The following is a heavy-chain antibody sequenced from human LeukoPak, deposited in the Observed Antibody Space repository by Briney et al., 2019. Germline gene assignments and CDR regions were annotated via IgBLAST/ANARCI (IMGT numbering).Heavy chain of an antibody. CDR2: ISPYNGNT. CDR1: GYTFRNYG. J-gene: IGHJ6*04. V-gene: IGHV1-18*01. D-gene: IGHD4-23*01. CDR3: ARGGVTSVVDV. Sequence: ASVKDSCKTSGYTFRNYGITWVRQIRGQGLEWMGWISPYNGNTNYAQKLQGRVTMTTDTTTSTAYMELRSLTSDDTAVYYCARGGVTSVVDVWGKGTTVTISS.